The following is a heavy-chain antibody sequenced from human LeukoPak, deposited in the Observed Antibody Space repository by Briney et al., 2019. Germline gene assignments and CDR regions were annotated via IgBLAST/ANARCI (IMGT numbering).Heavy chain of an antibody. CDR3: ASEGYCSSTSCPLDY. D-gene: IGHD2-2*01. J-gene: IGHJ4*02. Sequence: PSQTLSLTCTVSGGSISSGDYYWSWIRQSPGKGLEWNGYIFYSGSPYYNPSLKSRVTISVDTSKNQYSLKLGSVTAADTAAYYCASEGYCSSTSCPLDYWGQGTLVSVP. V-gene: IGHV4-30-4*01. CDR1: GGSISSGDYY. CDR2: IFYSGSP.